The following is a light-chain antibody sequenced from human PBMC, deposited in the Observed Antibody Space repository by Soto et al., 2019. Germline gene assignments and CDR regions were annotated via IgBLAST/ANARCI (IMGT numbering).Light chain of an antibody. Sequence: QSVLTQPPSASGSPGQSVTISCTGTSSDVGGYNYVSWYQQHPGKAPKLMIYEVSKRPSGVPDRFSGSKSGNTASLTVSGLQAEDEADYYCSSYAGSNILGFGGGTQLTVL. CDR1: SSDVGGYNY. V-gene: IGLV2-8*01. CDR2: EVS. CDR3: SSYAGSNILG. J-gene: IGLJ3*02.